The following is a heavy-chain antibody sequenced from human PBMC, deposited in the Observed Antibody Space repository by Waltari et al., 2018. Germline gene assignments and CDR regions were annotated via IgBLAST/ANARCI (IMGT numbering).Heavy chain of an antibody. V-gene: IGHV1-24*01. CDR3: ATLRFLELLCPGMDV. Sequence: QVQLVQSGAEVKKPGASVKVSCKVSGYTPTELPMHWVRQAPGKGLGWMGVFDPEVGEPIYGQKFLDKFTITEVTSSDAAYMWLISLRSEGTGVYYCATLRFLELLCPGMDVCGQGPMVTVSS. CDR2: FDPEVGEP. J-gene: IGHJ6*02. CDR1: GYTPTELP. D-gene: IGHD3-3*01.